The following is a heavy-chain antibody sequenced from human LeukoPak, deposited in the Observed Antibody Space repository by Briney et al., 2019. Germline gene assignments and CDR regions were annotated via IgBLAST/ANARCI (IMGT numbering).Heavy chain of an antibody. V-gene: IGHV3-74*01. Sequence: GGSLTLSWAASGFTFSHYWMHWVRQAPGKGLVSVSRINSDGSSTNYADSVKGRFTISRDNAKNTLYLQMNSLRPEDTAVYYCARGTMIGEYWGQGTLVTVSS. CDR3: ARGTMIGEY. CDR1: GFTFSHYW. J-gene: IGHJ4*02. CDR2: INSDGSST. D-gene: IGHD3-10*02.